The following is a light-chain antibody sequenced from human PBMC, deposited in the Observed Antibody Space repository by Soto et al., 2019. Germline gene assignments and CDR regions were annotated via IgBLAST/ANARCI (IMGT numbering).Light chain of an antibody. V-gene: IGKV1-33*01. CDR2: DAS. CDR3: QQYDNLPFT. CDR1: QDISNY. J-gene: IGKJ3*01. Sequence: DIQTTQSPSSLSASVRDRVTITCQASQDISNYLNWYQQKPGKAPKLLICDASNLEPGVPSRFSGSGSGTDSTFTISSLQPEDIATYYCQQYDNLPFTFGPGTKVDIK.